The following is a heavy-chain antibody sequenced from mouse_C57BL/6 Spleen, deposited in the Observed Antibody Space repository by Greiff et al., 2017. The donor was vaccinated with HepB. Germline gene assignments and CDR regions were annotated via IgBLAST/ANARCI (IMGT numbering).Heavy chain of an antibody. D-gene: IGHD3-1*01. V-gene: IGHV1-66*01. J-gene: IGHJ4*01. Sequence: VQLQQSGPELVKPGASVKISCKASGYSFTSYYIHWVKQRPGQGLGWIGWIYPGSGNTKYNEKFKGKATLTADTSSSTAYMQLSSLTSEDSAVYYCAREGYGYAMDYWGQGTSVTVSS. CDR3: AREGYGYAMDY. CDR2: IYPGSGNT. CDR1: GYSFTSYY.